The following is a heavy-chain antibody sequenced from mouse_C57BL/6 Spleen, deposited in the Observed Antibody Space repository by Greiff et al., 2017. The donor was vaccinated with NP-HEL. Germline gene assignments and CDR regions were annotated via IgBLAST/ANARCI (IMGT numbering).Heavy chain of an antibody. J-gene: IGHJ1*03. D-gene: IGHD1-1*01. CDR2: IYPNSGST. CDR1: GYTFTSYW. Sequence: QVQLQQPGAELVKPGASVKLSCKASGYTFTSYWMHWVKQRPGQGLEWIGMIYPNSGSTNYNEKFKRKATLTVDKSSSTAYMQLSSLTSEDSAVYYCARSGTVARYFDVWGTGTTVTVSS. CDR3: ARSGTVARYFDV. V-gene: IGHV1-64*01.